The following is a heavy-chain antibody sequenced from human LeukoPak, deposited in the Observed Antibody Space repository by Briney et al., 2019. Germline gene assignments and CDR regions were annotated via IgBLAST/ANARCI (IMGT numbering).Heavy chain of an antibody. CDR3: ARDLVHHRLLATNYNWFDP. Sequence: GASVKVSCKASGYTFTGYYMHWVRQAPGQGLEWMGWINPNHGDTNYAQKFQDRVSMTRDTSISTAYMHLSRLRSADTAVYYCARDLVHHRLLATNYNWFDPWGRGTLVTVSS. D-gene: IGHD2-8*01. CDR1: GYTFTGYY. V-gene: IGHV1-2*02. CDR2: INPNHGDT. J-gene: IGHJ5*02.